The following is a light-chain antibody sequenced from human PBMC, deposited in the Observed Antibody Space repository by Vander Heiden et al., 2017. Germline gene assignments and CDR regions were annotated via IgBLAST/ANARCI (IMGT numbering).Light chain of an antibody. V-gene: IGKV1-5*03. Sequence: DIEMTQSSPTLSASVGDRVTITCRASQSISSWLAWYQHKAGKAPKPLIYKASTLESGVPSRFSGSGSGTEFTLTISSLQPDDFATFYCQQYNYYPYTFGQGTKLEIK. CDR3: QQYNYYPYT. CDR1: QSISSW. CDR2: KAS. J-gene: IGKJ2*01.